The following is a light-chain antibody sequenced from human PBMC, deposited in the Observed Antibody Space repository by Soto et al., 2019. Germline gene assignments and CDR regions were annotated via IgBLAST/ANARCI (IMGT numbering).Light chain of an antibody. CDR1: SSDVGGYNY. Sequence: QSALTQPPSASGSPGQSVTISCTGTSSDVGGYNYVSWYQQHPGKAPKLIIYEVTYRPSGVSNRFSGSQSGNTASLTISGLQAEDEADYYCSSYRGSSTLTFGGGTQLTVL. CDR3: SSYRGSSTLT. CDR2: EVT. J-gene: IGLJ2*01. V-gene: IGLV2-14*01.